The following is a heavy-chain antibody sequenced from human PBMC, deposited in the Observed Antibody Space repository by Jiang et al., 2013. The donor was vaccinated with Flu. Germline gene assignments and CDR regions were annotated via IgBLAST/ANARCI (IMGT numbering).Heavy chain of an antibody. J-gene: IGHJ3*02. D-gene: IGHD4-17*01. Sequence: VQLVESGGGLVQPGGSLRLSCAASGFTFSSYAMSWVRQAPGKGLEWVSAISGSGGSTYYADSVKGRFTISRDNSKNTLYLQMNSLRAEDTAVYYCAKVGGSPSGDYVYDAFDIWGQGTMVTVSS. CDR1: GFTFSSYA. CDR3: AKVGGSPSGDYVYDAFDI. CDR2: ISGSGGST. V-gene: IGHV3-23*04.